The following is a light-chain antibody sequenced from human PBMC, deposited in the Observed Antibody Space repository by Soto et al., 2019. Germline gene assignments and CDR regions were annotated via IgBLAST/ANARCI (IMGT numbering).Light chain of an antibody. V-gene: IGKV1-5*03. Sequence: DIQMTQSPSTLSASVGDRVTITCRASQSISTWLSWYQQKPGKAPKVLIYKASNLQSGVSSRFSGSGSGTEFTLTISSLKSEDYAVYYCQQYKSWPPITFGQGTRLEIK. J-gene: IGKJ5*01. CDR2: KAS. CDR3: QQYKSWPPIT. CDR1: QSISTW.